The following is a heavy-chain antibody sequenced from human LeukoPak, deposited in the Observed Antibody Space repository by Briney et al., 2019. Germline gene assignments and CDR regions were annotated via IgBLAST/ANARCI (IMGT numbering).Heavy chain of an antibody. D-gene: IGHD6-19*01. Sequence: SETLSLTCTVSGGSISSYYWSWIRQPPGKGLEWTGHIYYSGSTNYNPSLKSRVTISVDTSKNQFSLKLSSVTAADTAIYYCARAVSGRFDYWGQGTLVTVSS. V-gene: IGHV4-59*08. CDR3: ARAVSGRFDY. CDR2: IYYSGST. J-gene: IGHJ4*02. CDR1: GGSISSYY.